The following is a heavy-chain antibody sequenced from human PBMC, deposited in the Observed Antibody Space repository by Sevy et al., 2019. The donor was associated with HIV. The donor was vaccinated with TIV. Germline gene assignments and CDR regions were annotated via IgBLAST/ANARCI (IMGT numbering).Heavy chain of an antibody. CDR3: AIATMVRGVIGAFDI. Sequence: SETLSLTCAVSGYSISSGYYWGWIRQPPEKGLEWIGSIYHSGSTYYNPSLKSRVTISVDTSKNQFSLKLSSVTAADTAVYYCAIATMVRGVIGAFDIWGQRTMVTVSS. V-gene: IGHV4-38-2*01. J-gene: IGHJ3*02. D-gene: IGHD3-10*01. CDR1: GYSISSGYY. CDR2: IYHSGST.